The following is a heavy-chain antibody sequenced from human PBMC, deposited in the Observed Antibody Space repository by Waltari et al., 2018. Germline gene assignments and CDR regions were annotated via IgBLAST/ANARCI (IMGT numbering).Heavy chain of an antibody. CDR2: LYPSGST. CDR3: ARELGN. J-gene: IGHJ4*02. CDR1: GASISSSNY. V-gene: IGHV4-61*02. Sequence: QVQLQESGPGLVKPSQTLSLTCAVSGASISSSNYWTWIRRPAGKGLEWIGLLYPSGSTNYNPSLKSRVTISVDASKNQFSLKLSSVTAADTAVYYCARELGNWGQGTLVTVSA.